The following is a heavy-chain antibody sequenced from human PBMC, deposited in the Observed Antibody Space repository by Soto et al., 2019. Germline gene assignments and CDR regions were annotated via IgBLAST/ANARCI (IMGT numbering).Heavy chain of an antibody. CDR3: AKVGGFVDTAFSLYYFDY. CDR2: ISYDGSNK. D-gene: IGHD5-18*01. J-gene: IGHJ4*02. Sequence: PGGSLRLSCAASGFTFSSYGMHWVRQAPVKGLEWVAVISYDGSNKYYADSVKGRFTISRDNSKNTLYLQMNSLRAEDTAVYYCAKVGGFVDTAFSLYYFDYWGQGTLVTVSS. CDR1: GFTFSSYG. V-gene: IGHV3-30*18.